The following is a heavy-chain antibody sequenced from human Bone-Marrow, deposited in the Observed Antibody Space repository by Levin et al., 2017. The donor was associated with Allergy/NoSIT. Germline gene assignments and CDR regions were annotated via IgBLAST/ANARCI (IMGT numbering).Heavy chain of an antibody. CDR1: GGFISSSSYY. J-gene: IGHJ6*02. Sequence: SQTLSLPCTVSGGFISSSSYYWGWIRQPPGKGLEWIGTIYYSGSTYYNPSLKSRVTISIDMSKNQFSLKLSSVTAADTAVYYCAREVAYDGPSDYSGMDVWGQGTTVTVSS. D-gene: IGHD5-12*01. V-gene: IGHV4-39*07. CDR3: AREVAYDGPSDYSGMDV. CDR2: IYYSGST.